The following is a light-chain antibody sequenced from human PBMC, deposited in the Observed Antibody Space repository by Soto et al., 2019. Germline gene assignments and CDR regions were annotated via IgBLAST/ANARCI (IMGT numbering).Light chain of an antibody. Sequence: DVKLTQSPATLSGSVGDRVTITCRASQTISSWLAWYQQKPGKAPKLLIYKASTLKSGVPSRFSGSGSGTEFTLTISSLQPDDFAAYYCQQYSSYSKAFGQGTKVDIK. V-gene: IGKV1-5*03. CDR2: KAS. CDR3: QQYSSYSKA. CDR1: QTISSW. J-gene: IGKJ1*01.